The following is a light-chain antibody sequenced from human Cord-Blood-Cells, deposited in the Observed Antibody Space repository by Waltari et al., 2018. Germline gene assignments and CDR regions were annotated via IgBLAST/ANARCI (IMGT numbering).Light chain of an antibody. CDR1: SSHVGGYNY. Sequence: QSALTQPASVSGSPGQSITISCTGTSSHVGGYNYVSWYQQHPGKAPKLMIYEGSKRPSGVSNRFSGSKSGNTASLTISGLQAEDEADYYCCSYAGSLWVFGGGTKLTVL. V-gene: IGLV2-23*01. J-gene: IGLJ3*02. CDR2: EGS. CDR3: CSYAGSLWV.